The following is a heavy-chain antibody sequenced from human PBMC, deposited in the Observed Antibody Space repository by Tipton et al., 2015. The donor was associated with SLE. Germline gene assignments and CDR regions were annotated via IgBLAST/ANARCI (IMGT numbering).Heavy chain of an antibody. J-gene: IGHJ4*02. Sequence: LRLSCTVSGGSISSGSYYWSWIRQPAGKGLEWIGHIYTSGSTNYNPSLKSRVTISVDTSKNQFSLKLSSVTAADTAVYYCARLPPILRYFDYWGQGTLVTVSS. D-gene: IGHD3-9*01. CDR3: ARLPPILRYFDY. CDR2: IYTSGST. CDR1: GGSISSGSYY. V-gene: IGHV4-61*09.